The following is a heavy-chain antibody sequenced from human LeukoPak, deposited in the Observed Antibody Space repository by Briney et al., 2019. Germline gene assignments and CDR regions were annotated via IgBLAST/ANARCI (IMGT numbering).Heavy chain of an antibody. V-gene: IGHV3-74*01. CDR3: VRDFRSADY. J-gene: IGHJ4*02. CDR2: ICPDGTVT. CDR1: GFTFSNYC. Sequence: TGGSLRLSCAASGFTFSNYCMHWVRQIPGKGLVWVSRICPDGTVTNYADSVKGRFTISRDNAKNMVFLQMNSLRAGDTAVYYCVRDFRSADYWGQGILVTVSS.